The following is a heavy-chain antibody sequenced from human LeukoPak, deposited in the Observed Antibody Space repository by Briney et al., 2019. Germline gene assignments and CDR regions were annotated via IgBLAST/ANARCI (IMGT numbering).Heavy chain of an antibody. J-gene: IGHJ4*02. CDR2: INPEGSEK. D-gene: IGHD5-18*01. CDR3: ARDLAYSRLDY. Sequence: PGGSLRLSCAVSGLTFSSSWMDWFRQAPGKGLEWVASINPEGSEKYSADSVKGRFTISRDNAKNSLYLQMDSLRVEDTAFYYCARDLAYSRLDYWGQGMLVTVSS. V-gene: IGHV3-7*01. CDR1: GLTFSSSW.